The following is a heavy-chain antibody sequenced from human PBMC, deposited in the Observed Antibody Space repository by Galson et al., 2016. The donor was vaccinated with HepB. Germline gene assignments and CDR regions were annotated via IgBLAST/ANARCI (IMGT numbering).Heavy chain of an antibody. V-gene: IGHV4-59*01. CDR1: GGTISSYY. Sequence: ETLSLTCSVSGGTISSYYWSWMRQSPGKGLEWIGSIYSGGRTIYNPSLKSRLTLSLDTSNNQFSLNLSSVTAADTAVYYCARGESEWGQGTMVTVSS. J-gene: IGHJ3*01. CDR3: ARGESE. CDR2: IYSGGRT.